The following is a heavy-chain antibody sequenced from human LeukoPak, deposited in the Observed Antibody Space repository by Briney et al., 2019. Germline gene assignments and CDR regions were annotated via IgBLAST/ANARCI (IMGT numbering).Heavy chain of an antibody. CDR1: GFTFDDYA. CDR2: ISWNSGSI. V-gene: IGHV3-9*01. Sequence: GRSLRLSCAASGFTFDDYAMHWVRQAPGKGLEWVSGISWNSGSIGYADSVKGRFTISRDNAKNSLYLQMNSLRAEDTALYYCAKDSGGRITMVRGAFDYWGQGTLVTVSS. CDR3: AKDSGGRITMVRGAFDY. J-gene: IGHJ4*02. D-gene: IGHD3-10*01.